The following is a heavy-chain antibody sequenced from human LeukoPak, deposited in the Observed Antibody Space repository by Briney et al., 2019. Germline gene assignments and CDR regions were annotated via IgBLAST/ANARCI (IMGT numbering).Heavy chain of an antibody. V-gene: IGHV1-2*02. Sequence: GSVKVSCKASGYTFTGYYMHWVRQAPGQGLEWMGWINPNSGGTNYAQKFQGRVTMTRDTSISTAYMELSRLRSDDTAVYYCARDSGYYYLRAFDIWGQGTMVTVSS. CDR3: ARDSGYYYLRAFDI. D-gene: IGHD3-22*01. CDR2: INPNSGGT. CDR1: GYTFTGYY. J-gene: IGHJ3*02.